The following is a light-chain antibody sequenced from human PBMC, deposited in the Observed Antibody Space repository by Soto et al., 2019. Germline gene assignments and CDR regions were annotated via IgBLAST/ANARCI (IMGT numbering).Light chain of an antibody. CDR3: GTWDSGLNSWV. J-gene: IGLJ7*01. CDR1: RSNIGINY. Sequence: QSVLTQPPSVSAAPGQKVTISCSGSRSNIGINYVSWYQHLPGTAPKLLISDNNKRPSGIPDRFSASKSGTSATLGVTGLQTGDEADYYCGTWDSGLNSWVFGGGTQLTVL. CDR2: DNN. V-gene: IGLV1-51*01.